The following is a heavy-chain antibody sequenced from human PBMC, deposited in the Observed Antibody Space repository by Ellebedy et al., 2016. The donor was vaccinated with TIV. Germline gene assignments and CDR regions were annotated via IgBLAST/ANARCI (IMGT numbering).Heavy chain of an antibody. Sequence: MPSETLSLTCTVSSGFLSSGYWSWLRQPPGEGLEWIGYIYYSGAANYNPTLRSRVTIALDSSKSQYSLKVSSVTAADTAVYYCARGRSITIFGVVSGRNWFDPWGQGTLVTVSS. CDR1: SGFLSSGY. J-gene: IGHJ5*02. CDR2: IYYSGAA. CDR3: ARGRSITIFGVVSGRNWFDP. D-gene: IGHD3-3*01. V-gene: IGHV4-59*12.